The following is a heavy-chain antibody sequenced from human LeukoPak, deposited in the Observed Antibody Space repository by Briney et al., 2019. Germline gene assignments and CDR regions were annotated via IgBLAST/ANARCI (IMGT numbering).Heavy chain of an antibody. J-gene: IGHJ2*01. CDR2: IIPIFGTA. Sequence: SVNVSCKASGGTFSSYAISWVRQAPGQGLEWMGGIIPIFGTANYAQKFQGRVTTTTDESTSTAYMELSSLRSEDTAVYYCARVSNWDRRSYWYFDLWGRGTLVTVSS. D-gene: IGHD7-27*01. CDR1: GGTFSSYA. CDR3: ARVSNWDRRSYWYFDL. V-gene: IGHV1-69*05.